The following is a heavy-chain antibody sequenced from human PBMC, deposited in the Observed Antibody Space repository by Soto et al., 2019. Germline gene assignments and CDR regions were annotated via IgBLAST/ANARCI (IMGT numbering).Heavy chain of an antibody. Sequence: LSLTCAVSGGSISSGGYSWSWIRQPPGKGLEWIGYIYHSGSTYYNPSLKSRVTISVDRSKNQFSLKLSSVTAADTAVYYCARAVVTATLVDYFDYWGQGTLVTVYS. D-gene: IGHD2-21*02. V-gene: IGHV4-30-2*01. CDR2: IYHSGST. CDR1: GGSISSGGYS. CDR3: ARAVVTATLVDYFDY. J-gene: IGHJ4*02.